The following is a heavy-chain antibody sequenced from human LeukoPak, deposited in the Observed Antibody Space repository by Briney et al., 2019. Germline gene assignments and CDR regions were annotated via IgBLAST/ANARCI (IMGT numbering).Heavy chain of an antibody. Sequence: SETLSLTCTVSGGSIGSYYWSWIRQPPGKGLEWIGYIYYSGSINYNPALKSRLIISVDKSKNQFSLKLTSVTAADTAVYYCARLQLRHCSRTSCANEFDYWGRGTLVTVSS. D-gene: IGHD2-2*01. V-gene: IGHV4-59*01. CDR3: ARLQLRHCSRTSCANEFDY. J-gene: IGHJ4*02. CDR2: IYYSGSI. CDR1: GGSIGSYY.